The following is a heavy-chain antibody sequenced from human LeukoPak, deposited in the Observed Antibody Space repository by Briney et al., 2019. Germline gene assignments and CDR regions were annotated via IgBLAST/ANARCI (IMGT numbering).Heavy chain of an antibody. J-gene: IGHJ1*01. D-gene: IGHD3-22*01. V-gene: IGHV4-39*01. Sequence: SETLSLTCTVSGDSISSSSYYWGWVRQPRGKGLEWIGDIYYSGSSYYSPSLKSRATISLDTSKNQFSLKLRSVTAADTAVYYCARRRYYDSTGFLDWGQGSLVSVSS. CDR2: IYYSGSS. CDR1: GDSISSSSYY. CDR3: ARRRYYDSTGFLD.